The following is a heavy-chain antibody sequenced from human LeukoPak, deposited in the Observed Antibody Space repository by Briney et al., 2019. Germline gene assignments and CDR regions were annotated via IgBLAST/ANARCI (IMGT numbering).Heavy chain of an antibody. CDR2: IYYSGT. CDR3: ARDRVPEGYFDY. J-gene: IGHJ4*02. Sequence: SETLSPTCTVSGGSISSYYWTWIRQPPGKGLEWIGYIYYSGTIYNPSLKSRVTISVDTSKNQFSLKLSSVTAADTAVYYCARDRVPEGYFDYWGQGTLVTVSS. CDR1: GGSISSYY. D-gene: IGHD1-1*01. V-gene: IGHV4-59*01.